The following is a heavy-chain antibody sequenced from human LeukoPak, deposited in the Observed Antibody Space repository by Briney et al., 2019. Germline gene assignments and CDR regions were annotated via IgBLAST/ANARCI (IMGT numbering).Heavy chain of an antibody. J-gene: IGHJ6*03. D-gene: IGHD2-21*01. CDR3: ARDPTYSAAYYYYYMDV. CDR2: IWYDGSNK. V-gene: IGHV3-33*01. Sequence: GGSLRLSCAASGFTFSSCGMHWVRQAPGKGLEWVAVIWYDGSNKYYADSVKGRFTISRDNSKNTLYLQMNSLRAEDTAVYYCARDPTYSAAYYYYYMDVWGKGTTVTVSS. CDR1: GFTFSSCG.